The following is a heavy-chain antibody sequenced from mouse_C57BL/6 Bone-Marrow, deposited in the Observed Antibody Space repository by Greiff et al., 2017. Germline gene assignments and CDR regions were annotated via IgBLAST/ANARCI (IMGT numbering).Heavy chain of an antibody. CDR2: INPNNGGT. D-gene: IGHD2-5*01. V-gene: IGHV1-26*01. CDR3: ARRGIVTTYYYAMDY. CDR1: GYTFTDYY. J-gene: IGHJ4*01. Sequence: EVKLQQSGPELVKPGASVKISCKASGYTFTDYYMNWVKQSHGKSLEWIGDINPNNGGTSYNQKFKGKATLTVDKSSSTAYMELRSLTSEDSAVYYCARRGIVTTYYYAMDYWGQGTSVTVSS.